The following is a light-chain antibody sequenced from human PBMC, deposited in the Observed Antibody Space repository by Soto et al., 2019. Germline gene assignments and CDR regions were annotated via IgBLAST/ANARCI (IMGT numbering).Light chain of an antibody. CDR1: QSVSSY. J-gene: IGKJ1*01. CDR3: QQRSNWPKT. V-gene: IGKV3-11*01. Sequence: EIVLTQSPGTLSLSPGERATLSFRASQSVSSYLAWYQQKPGQAPRLLIYDASNRATGIPARFSGSGSGTDFTLTISSLEPEDFAVYYCQQRSNWPKTFGQGTTGDIK. CDR2: DAS.